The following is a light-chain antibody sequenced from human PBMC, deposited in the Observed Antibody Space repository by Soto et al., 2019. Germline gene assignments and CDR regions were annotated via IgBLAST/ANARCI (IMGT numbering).Light chain of an antibody. CDR1: PSISSGY. V-gene: IGKV3-20*01. J-gene: IGKJ2*01. Sequence: IVLTQSPDTLSLSPGERATLSCRASPSISSGYLAWYQQKPGQAPRLLMFGASGRATGFPDSFSGSGSGTDFTLTIRSLEPEDSAGDYCHCEKYDDSPVYTFGQGAKLVIK. CDR3: HCEKYDDSPVYT. CDR2: GAS.